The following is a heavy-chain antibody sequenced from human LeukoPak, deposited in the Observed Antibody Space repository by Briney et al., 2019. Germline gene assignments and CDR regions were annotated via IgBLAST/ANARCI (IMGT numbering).Heavy chain of an antibody. Sequence: GASVKVSCKASGYTFTSYGISWVRQAPGQGLEWMGWISAYNGNTNYAQKLQGRVTMTTDTSTSTAYMELRSLRSDDTAVYYCARDTPEGWAILTGRNGPYYMDVWGKGTTVTVSS. J-gene: IGHJ6*03. D-gene: IGHD3-9*01. CDR2: ISAYNGNT. CDR3: ARDTPEGWAILTGRNGPYYMDV. V-gene: IGHV1-18*01. CDR1: GYTFTSYG.